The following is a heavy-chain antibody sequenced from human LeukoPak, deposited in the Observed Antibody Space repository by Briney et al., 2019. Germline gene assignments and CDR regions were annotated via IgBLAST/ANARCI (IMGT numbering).Heavy chain of an antibody. V-gene: IGHV4-59*01. CDR3: AREDPQTTVPEGMDV. D-gene: IGHD4-17*01. CDR1: GGSISRYY. CDR2: YRSGTT. Sequence: SETLSLTCTVSGGSISRYYWSWIRQSPGQGLEWIGYRSGTTNYNPSLKNRLTISVDTSKNQFSLKLSSVTAADTAVYYCAREDPQTTVPEGMDVWGQGTTVTVSS. J-gene: IGHJ6*02.